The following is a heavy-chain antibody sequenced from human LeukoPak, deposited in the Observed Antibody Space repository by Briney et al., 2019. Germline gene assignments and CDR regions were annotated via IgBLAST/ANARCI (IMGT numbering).Heavy chain of an antibody. V-gene: IGHV1-46*01. D-gene: IGHD6-19*01. J-gene: IGHJ6*02. CDR3: ARDSSGWSLGYYYGMDV. Sequence: GASVKVSCKASGYTFTNYHIQWVRQAPGQGLEWMGIINPSGGSATYAQKFQGRVTMTRDTSTSTVYMELSSLRSEDTAVYYCARDSSGWSLGYYYGMDVWGQGTTVTVSS. CDR1: GYTFTNYH. CDR2: INPSGGSA.